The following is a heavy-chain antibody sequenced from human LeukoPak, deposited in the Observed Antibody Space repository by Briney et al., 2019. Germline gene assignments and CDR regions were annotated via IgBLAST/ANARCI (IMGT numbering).Heavy chain of an antibody. CDR3: ARNSPSAAGTFYFDY. J-gene: IGHJ4*02. V-gene: IGHV1-46*01. Sequence: ASVKVSCKASGYTFTSYYMHWVRQAPGQGLEWMGISNPSGGSTSYAQKFQGRVTMTRDTSTSTVYMELSSLRSEDTAVYYCARNSPSAAGTFYFDYWGQGTLVTVSS. D-gene: IGHD6-13*01. CDR2: SNPSGGST. CDR1: GYTFTSYY.